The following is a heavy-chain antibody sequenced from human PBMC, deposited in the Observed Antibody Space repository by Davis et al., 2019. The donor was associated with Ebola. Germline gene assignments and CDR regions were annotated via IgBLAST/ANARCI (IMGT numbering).Heavy chain of an antibody. CDR3: AKDRAAVADWYFDL. D-gene: IGHD6-19*01. Sequence: GGSLRLSCAASGFTFISYAMSWVRQAPGQGLEWVSAIRDSDSRTYYAHSVKGRFTISRDNSENTLFLQMNSLRAEDTAVYYCAKDRAAVADWYFDLWGRGTLVTVSS. V-gene: IGHV3-23*01. CDR2: IRDSDSRT. CDR1: GFTFISYA. J-gene: IGHJ2*01.